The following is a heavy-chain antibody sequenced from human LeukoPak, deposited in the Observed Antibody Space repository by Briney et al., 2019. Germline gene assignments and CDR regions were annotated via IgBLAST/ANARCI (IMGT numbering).Heavy chain of an antibody. Sequence: SETLSLTCRVSVYSISSGYYWGWIRQSPAKGLEWIGSIYHSGGTYYNPSLKSRVTISVDTSKNQFSLKLSSVTAADTALYYCARAGVATWAYWGQGTLVTVYS. CDR3: ARAGVATWAY. V-gene: IGHV4-38-2*02. D-gene: IGHD5-12*01. CDR1: VYSISSGYY. CDR2: IYHSGGT. J-gene: IGHJ4*02.